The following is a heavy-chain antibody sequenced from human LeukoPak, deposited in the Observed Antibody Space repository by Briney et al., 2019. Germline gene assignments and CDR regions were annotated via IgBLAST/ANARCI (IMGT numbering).Heavy chain of an antibody. Sequence: GGSLRLSCAASGFTFSSYWMHWVRQAPGKGLVWVSRINSDGSSTSYADSVKGRFTISRDNAKNTLYLQMNSLRAEDTAIYYCARAPRKFRGIIVTPLYYFDYWGQGALVTVSS. V-gene: IGHV3-74*01. J-gene: IGHJ4*02. CDR1: GFTFSSYW. CDR2: INSDGSST. D-gene: IGHD3-10*01. CDR3: ARAPRKFRGIIVTPLYYFDY.